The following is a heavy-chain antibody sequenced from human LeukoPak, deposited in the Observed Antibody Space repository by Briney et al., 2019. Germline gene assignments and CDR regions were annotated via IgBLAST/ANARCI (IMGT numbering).Heavy chain of an antibody. J-gene: IGHJ2*01. CDR1: GYTFTTYY. CDR3: ARGPMGPFWYFDL. V-gene: IGHV1-46*01. CDR2: FNPTGGST. D-gene: IGHD3-16*01. Sequence: GASVKVSCKASGYTFTTYYIHWVRQAPGQGLEWMGMFNPTGGSTTYAQKFQGRVTMTRDTSTSTVYMDLSSLRSEDTAVFYCARGPMGPFWYFDLWGRGTLVTVSS.